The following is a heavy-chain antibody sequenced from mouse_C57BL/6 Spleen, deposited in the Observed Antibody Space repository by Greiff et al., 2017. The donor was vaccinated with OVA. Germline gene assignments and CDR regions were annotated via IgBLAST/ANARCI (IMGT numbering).Heavy chain of an antibody. D-gene: IGHD2-5*01. CDR3: ARKTYYSNSPYFDG. Sequence: VQLQQPGAELVRPGSSVKLSCKASGYTFTSYWMPWVKQRPIQGLEWIGNIDPSDSETHYNQKFKDKATLTVAKSSSTAYMQLSSLTSEDSAVYYCARKTYYSNSPYFDGWGTGTTVTVSS. CDR1: GYTFTSYW. J-gene: IGHJ1*03. CDR2: IDPSDSET. V-gene: IGHV1-52*01.